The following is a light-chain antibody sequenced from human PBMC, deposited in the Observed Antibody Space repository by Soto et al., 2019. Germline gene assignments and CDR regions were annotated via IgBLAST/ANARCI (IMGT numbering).Light chain of an antibody. J-gene: IGLJ2*01. V-gene: IGLV2-14*01. CDR2: DGS. CDR3: SSYTSSTTLV. CDR1: SNDVGGYKY. Sequence: QSALTQPASVSGSPGQSITISCTGTSNDVGGYKYVSWYQQRPGKAPKLMIYDGSNRPSGVSNRFSGSKSGNTASLTISGLQAEDEGDYYCSSYTSSTTLVFGGGTKLTVL.